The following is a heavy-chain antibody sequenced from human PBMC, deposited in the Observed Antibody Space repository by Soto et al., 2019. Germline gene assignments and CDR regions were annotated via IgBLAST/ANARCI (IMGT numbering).Heavy chain of an antibody. J-gene: IGHJ4*02. Sequence: PSETLSLTCIVSGESISSSSYYWVGIRQPPGKGLEWIGSIYYSGRTYYNPSFKSRVTISIDTSKNQFSLKLSSVTATDTAVYYCARQRTTVVTQAYFDHWGQGALVTVSS. CDR3: ARQRTTVVTQAYFDH. CDR2: IYYSGRT. D-gene: IGHD2-21*02. V-gene: IGHV4-39*01. CDR1: GESISSSSYY.